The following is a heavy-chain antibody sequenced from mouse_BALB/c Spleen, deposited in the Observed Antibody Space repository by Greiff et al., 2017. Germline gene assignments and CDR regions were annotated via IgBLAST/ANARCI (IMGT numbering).Heavy chain of an antibody. CDR1: GFSLTGYG. CDR3: ARGSTMTNYYAMDY. J-gene: IGHJ4*01. D-gene: IGHD2-4*01. CDR2: IWGDGST. V-gene: IGHV2-6-7*01. Sequence: VQLKESGPGLVAPSQSLSITCTFSGFSLTGYGVNWVRQPPGKGLEWLGMIWGDGSTDYNSALKSRLSISKDNSKSQVFLKMNSLQTDDTARYYCARGSTMTNYYAMDYWGQGTSVTVSS.